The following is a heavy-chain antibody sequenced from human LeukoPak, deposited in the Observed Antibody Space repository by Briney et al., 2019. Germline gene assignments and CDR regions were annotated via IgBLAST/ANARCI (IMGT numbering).Heavy chain of an antibody. CDR1: GYSFTSYW. CDR3: ARGGYYSSTSCYSPWFDP. Sequence: GESLKISCKGSGYSFTSYWIGWVRQMPGKGLEWMGIIYPGDSDTRYSPSFQGQVTISADKSISTAYLQWSSLKASDTAMYYCARGGYYSSTSCYSPWFDPWGQGTLVTVSS. CDR2: IYPGDSDT. J-gene: IGHJ5*02. D-gene: IGHD2-2*01. V-gene: IGHV5-51*01.